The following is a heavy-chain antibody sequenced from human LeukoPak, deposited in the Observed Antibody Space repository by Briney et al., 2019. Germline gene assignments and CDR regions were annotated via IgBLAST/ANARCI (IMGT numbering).Heavy chain of an antibody. V-gene: IGHV3-74*01. J-gene: IGHJ4*02. CDR1: GFTFSSYW. D-gene: IGHD3-22*01. Sequence: QSGGSLRLSCAASGFTFSSYWMHWVRQAPGKGLVWVLRINSDGSSTSYADSVKGRFTISRDNAKNTLYLQMNSLRAEDTAVYYCARDRYYYDSSGYYYDFDYWGQGTLVTVSS. CDR3: ARDRYYYDSSGYYYDFDY. CDR2: INSDGSST.